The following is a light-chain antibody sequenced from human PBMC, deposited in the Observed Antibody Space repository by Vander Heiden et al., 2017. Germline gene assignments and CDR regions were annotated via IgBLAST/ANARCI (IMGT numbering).Light chain of an antibody. CDR3: QSYDSSNHGV. CDR1: SGSIGSKY. CDR2: EDN. V-gene: IGLV6-57*02. Sequence: NFMLTQAHSVSEAPGKAVPSSCTGSSGSIGSKYVQWYQQRPGSAPTTVIYEDNQRPSGGPARFSGSIDSSSTSASLTISGLKTEDEADYYCQSYDSSNHGVFGTGTKVTVL. J-gene: IGLJ1*01.